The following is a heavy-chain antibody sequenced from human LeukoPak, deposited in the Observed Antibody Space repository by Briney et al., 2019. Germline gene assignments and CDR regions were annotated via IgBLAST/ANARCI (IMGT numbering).Heavy chain of an antibody. CDR3: ARDRGYCSGGSCYSNWFDP. J-gene: IGHJ5*02. Sequence: PSETLSLTCAVSGVSISDYYWSWIRQCPGKGLEWIGSIYHSGSTYYNPSLKSRVTISVDTSKNQFSLKLSSVTAADTAVYYCARDRGYCSGGSCYSNWFDPWGQGTLVTVSS. CDR1: GVSISDYY. V-gene: IGHV4-38-2*02. D-gene: IGHD2-15*01. CDR2: IYHSGST.